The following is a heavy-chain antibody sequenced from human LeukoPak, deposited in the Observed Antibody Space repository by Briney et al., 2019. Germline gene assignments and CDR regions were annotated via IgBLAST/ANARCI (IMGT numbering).Heavy chain of an antibody. V-gene: IGHV1-2*06. Sequence: ASVKVFCKPSGYTFTAYHMHWVRQAPGQGLEWMGRIIPNSGATNYAQNFQDRVTLTRDTSISTAYMELSRLRPDDTAVYFCARGISGGFDIWGQGTMATVSS. CDR1: GYTFTAYH. D-gene: IGHD2-21*01. CDR3: ARGISGGFDI. CDR2: IIPNSGAT. J-gene: IGHJ3*02.